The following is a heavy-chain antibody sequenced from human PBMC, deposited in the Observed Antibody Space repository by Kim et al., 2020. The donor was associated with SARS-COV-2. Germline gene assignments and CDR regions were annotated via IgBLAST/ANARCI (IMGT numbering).Heavy chain of an antibody. D-gene: IGHD6-13*01. Sequence: KGRFTISRDNAKNSLYLQMNSLRAEDTAVYYCARAGTPFAYYGMDVWGQGTTVTVSS. V-gene: IGHV3-7*04. J-gene: IGHJ6*02. CDR3: ARAGTPFAYYGMDV.